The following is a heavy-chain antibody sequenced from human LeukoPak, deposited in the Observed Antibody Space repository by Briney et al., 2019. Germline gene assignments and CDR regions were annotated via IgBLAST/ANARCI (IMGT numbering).Heavy chain of an antibody. CDR1: GGTFISYA. D-gene: IGHD3-22*01. V-gene: IGHV1-69*06. J-gene: IGHJ4*02. CDR2: IIPVFGTT. CDR3: ARCSPGDSSNFYAVLQY. Sequence: ASVKVSCKASGGTFISYAVSWVRLTPGQGLEWLGGIIPVFGTTTYAQKFQAKVTMTADKSTNTAYLEISSLTSDDTAVYYCARCSPGDSSNFYAVLQYWGQGTQVTVST.